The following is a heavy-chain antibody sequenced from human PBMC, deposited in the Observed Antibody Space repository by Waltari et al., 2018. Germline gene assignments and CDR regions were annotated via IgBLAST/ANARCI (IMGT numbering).Heavy chain of an antibody. Sequence: EVQLVQSGAEVKKPGESLKISCKGSGYSFTSYWIGWVRQMPGKGLEWMGINYPGDSDTSDSPAVQGQVTISADKAISNAYLQWSSLKASDTAMYYCARSSGSSGDIALDGFDIWGQGTMVIVSS. CDR2: NYPGDSDT. J-gene: IGHJ3*02. V-gene: IGHV5-51*01. CDR1: GYSFTSYW. D-gene: IGHD2-15*01. CDR3: ARSSGSSGDIALDGFDI.